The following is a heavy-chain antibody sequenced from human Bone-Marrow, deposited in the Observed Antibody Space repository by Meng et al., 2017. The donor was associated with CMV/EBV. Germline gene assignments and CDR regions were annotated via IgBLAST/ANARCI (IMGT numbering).Heavy chain of an antibody. D-gene: IGHD3-3*01. CDR2: IYYSGST. Sequence: GSLRLSCTVSGGSISSYYWSWIRQPPGKGLEWIGYIYYSGSTNYNPSLKSRVTISVDTSKNQFSLKLSSVTAADTAVYYCARGAHYDFWSGYYFAAYYYYGMDVWGQGTTVTVSS. CDR1: GGSISSYY. CDR3: ARGAHYDFWSGYYFAAYYYYGMDV. J-gene: IGHJ6*02. V-gene: IGHV4-59*01.